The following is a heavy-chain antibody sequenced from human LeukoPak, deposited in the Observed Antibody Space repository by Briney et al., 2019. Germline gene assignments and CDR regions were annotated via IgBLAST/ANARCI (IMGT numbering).Heavy chain of an antibody. Sequence: GRSLRLSCAASGFTFSSFGMHWVRQAPGKGLEWVAVIWYDGSNKYYADSVKGRFTISRDNSKNTLYLQMNSLRAEDTAVYYCARGGRYCSSTSCRAPFGYWGQGTLVTVSS. CDR3: ARGGRYCSSTSCRAPFGY. V-gene: IGHV3-33*01. D-gene: IGHD2-2*01. J-gene: IGHJ4*02. CDR2: IWYDGSNK. CDR1: GFTFSSFG.